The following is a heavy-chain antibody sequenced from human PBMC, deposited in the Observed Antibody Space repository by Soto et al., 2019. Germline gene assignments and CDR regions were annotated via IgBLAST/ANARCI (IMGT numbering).Heavy chain of an antibody. Sequence: PSQTLSLTCAISGDSVSSNSAAWNWIRQSPSRGLEWLGMTYYRSKWYNDYAVSVKIRITINPDTSNNQFSLQLNSVTPEDTAVYYCARDSSIAADPVLYYYYGYLDVWGQGTTVTVSS. J-gene: IGHJ6*02. CDR3: ARDSSIAADPVLYYYYGYLDV. V-gene: IGHV6-1*01. CDR1: GDSVSSNSAA. D-gene: IGHD6-13*01. CDR2: TYYRSKWYN.